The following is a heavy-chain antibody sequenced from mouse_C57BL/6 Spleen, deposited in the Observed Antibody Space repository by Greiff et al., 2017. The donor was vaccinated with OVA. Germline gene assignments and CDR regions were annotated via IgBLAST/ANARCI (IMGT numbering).Heavy chain of an antibody. CDR2: IDPENGDT. CDR3: TPYSCDGAWFAY. J-gene: IGHJ3*01. D-gene: IGHD2-12*01. V-gene: IGHV14-4*01. CDR1: GFTIKADY. Sequence: VQLQQSGAELVRPGASVKLSCTASGFTIKADYMHWVKQRPEQGLGWIGWIDPENGDTEYAPKFKGKTTITADTPTSTAYLHLSSLTSVDTAVCCCTPYSCDGAWFAYWGQGSLVTVSA.